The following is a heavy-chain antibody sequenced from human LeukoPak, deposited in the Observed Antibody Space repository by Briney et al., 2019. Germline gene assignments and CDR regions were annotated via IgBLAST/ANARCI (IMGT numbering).Heavy chain of an antibody. V-gene: IGHV4-39*01. CDR2: IYSDGSI. J-gene: IGHJ4*02. Sequence: PSETLSLTCTVSGGSISSSSYYWGWIRQPPGKGLEWIGSIYSDGSISYNPSLKSRVTISVDTSKNQFSLRLSSVTAADTAVYYCATPHYDSSVYYYSHFDYWGQGTLVTVSS. CDR1: GGSISSSSYY. CDR3: ATPHYDSSVYYYSHFDY. D-gene: IGHD3-22*01.